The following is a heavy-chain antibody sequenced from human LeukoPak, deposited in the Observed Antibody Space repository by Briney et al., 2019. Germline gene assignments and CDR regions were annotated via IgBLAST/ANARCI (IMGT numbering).Heavy chain of an antibody. J-gene: IGHJ5*02. D-gene: IGHD2-2*01. CDR3: ARDPHCSSTSCYRARYNWLDP. CDR2: INPNSGGT. V-gene: IGHV1-2*02. CDR1: GYTFTGYY. Sequence: ASVKVSCKASGYTFTGYYMHWVRQAPGQGLEWMGWINPNSGGTNYAQKFQGRVTMTRDTSISTAYMELSRLRSDDTAVYYCARDPHCSSTSCYRARYNWLDPWGQGTLVTVSS.